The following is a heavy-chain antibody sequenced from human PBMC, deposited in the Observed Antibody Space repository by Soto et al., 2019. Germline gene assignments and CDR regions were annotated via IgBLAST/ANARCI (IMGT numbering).Heavy chain of an antibody. Sequence: QVQLQESGPGLVKPSQTLSLTCTVSGGSITSSGYYWSWIRQHPGEGLEWIGFTSNSGSTSYNPSLKSRVTISVDTSSNQFSLNRKSVTAADSGVYYCGSGGGSTKVDWWGQGTLVTVSP. V-gene: IGHV4-31*03. CDR3: GSGGGSTKVDW. CDR1: GGSITSSGYY. J-gene: IGHJ4*02. D-gene: IGHD2-2*01. CDR2: TSNSGST.